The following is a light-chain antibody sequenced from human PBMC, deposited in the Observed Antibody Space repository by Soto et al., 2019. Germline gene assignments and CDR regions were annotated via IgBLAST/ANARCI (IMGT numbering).Light chain of an antibody. Sequence: QSALTQPPSASGSPGQAVTISCTGTSSDFGGHYHVSWYQQHPGKAPKLMIYEVTERPSGVPDRFSGSKSGNTASLTVSGLKAEDEADYYGSSYSGSDVFVFATGTKLTVL. V-gene: IGLV2-8*01. CDR3: SSYSGSDVFV. CDR1: SSDFGGHYH. J-gene: IGLJ1*01. CDR2: EVT.